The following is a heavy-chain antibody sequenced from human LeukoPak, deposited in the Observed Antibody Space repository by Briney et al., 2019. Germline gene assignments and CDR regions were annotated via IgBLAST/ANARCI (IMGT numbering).Heavy chain of an antibody. CDR1: GFTVSGYW. J-gene: IGHJ3*02. V-gene: IGHV3-7*01. CDR3: ARGTSSVAARSYTFDI. D-gene: IGHD6-6*01. Sequence: GGSLRLSCVASGFTVSGYWMSWVRQAPGKGLEWVANIKQDGSEKYYVDSVKGRFTISRDNAKSSVYLQMNSLRAEETAVYYCARGTSSVAARSYTFDIWGQGTMVSVSS. CDR2: IKQDGSEK.